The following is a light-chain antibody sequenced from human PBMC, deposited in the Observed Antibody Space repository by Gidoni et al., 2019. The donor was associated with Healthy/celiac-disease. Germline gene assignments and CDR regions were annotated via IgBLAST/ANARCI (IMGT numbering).Light chain of an antibody. CDR1: QSISSY. V-gene: IGKV1-39*01. CDR2: AAS. J-gene: IGKJ1*01. Sequence: DIQMTQSPSSLSASVGDRVTITCRASQSISSYLNWYQQKPGKAPKLLIDAASSLQSGVPSSFSGSGSRTDFTLTSSSLQHEDVATYYYQQSYSTPKTFXQXTKVEIK. CDR3: QQSYSTPKT.